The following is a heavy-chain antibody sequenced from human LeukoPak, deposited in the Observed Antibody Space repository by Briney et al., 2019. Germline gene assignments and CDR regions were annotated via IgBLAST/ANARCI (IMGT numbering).Heavy chain of an antibody. CDR3: ASSIAVAGRGLTWFDP. D-gene: IGHD6-19*01. J-gene: IGHJ5*02. Sequence: SETLSLTCTVSGGSIISYYWSWIRQPPGKGLEWIGYMYYSGSTNYNPSLKSRVTISVDTSKNQFSLKLSSVTAADTAVYYCASSIAVAGRGLTWFDPWGQGTLVTVSS. V-gene: IGHV4-59*01. CDR2: MYYSGST. CDR1: GGSIISYY.